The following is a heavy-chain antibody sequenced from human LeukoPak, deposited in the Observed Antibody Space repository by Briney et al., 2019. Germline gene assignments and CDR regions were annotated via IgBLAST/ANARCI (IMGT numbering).Heavy chain of an antibody. CDR3: ARDSSGWSWFDY. J-gene: IGHJ4*02. V-gene: IGHV4-31*03. Sequence: TLSLTCTVSGGSISSGGYYWSWIRQHPGKGPEWIGYIYYSVSTYYNPSLKSRVTISVDTSKNQFSLKLSSVTAADTAVYYCARDSSGWSWFDYWGQGTLVTVSS. CDR2: IYYSVST. CDR1: GGSISSGGYY. D-gene: IGHD6-19*01.